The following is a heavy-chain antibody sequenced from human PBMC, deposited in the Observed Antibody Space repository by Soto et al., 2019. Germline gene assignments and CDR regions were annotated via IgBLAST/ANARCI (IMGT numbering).Heavy chain of an antibody. CDR3: ASTQYGGNSSGAFDI. V-gene: IGHV4-34*01. CDR1: GGSFSGYY. Sequence: TSETLSLTCAVYGGSFSGYYWSWIRQPPGKGLEWIATVHYSGSTYYNPSLKSRVTISVDRSKNQFSLKLSSVTAADTAVYYCASTQYGGNSSGAFDIWGQGTMVTVSS. J-gene: IGHJ3*02. D-gene: IGHD2-21*02. CDR2: VHYSGST.